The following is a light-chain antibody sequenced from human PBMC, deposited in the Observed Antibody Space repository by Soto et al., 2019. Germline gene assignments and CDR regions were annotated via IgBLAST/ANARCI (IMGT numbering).Light chain of an antibody. CDR2: EIN. J-gene: IGLJ1*01. V-gene: IGLV2-8*01. Sequence: QSVLTQPPSASGSPGQSITISCTGTSSDVGAFNYVSWYQQHPGKAPKLMIFEINKRPSGVPDRFSGSKSGNTASLTVSGLQTEDEAAYYCSSYAGSNIYVLGSGTKVTV. CDR1: SSDVGAFNY. CDR3: SSYAGSNIYV.